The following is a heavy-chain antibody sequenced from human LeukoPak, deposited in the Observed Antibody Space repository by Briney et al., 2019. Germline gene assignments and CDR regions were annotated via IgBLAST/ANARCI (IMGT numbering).Heavy chain of an antibody. V-gene: IGHV4-59*01. CDR1: GGSISSYY. Sequence: SETLSLTCTVSGGSISSYYWSWIRQPPGKGLEWIGYIYYSGSTNYNPSLKSRVTISVDTSKNQFSLKLSSVTAADTAVYYCARFGPIIAAAAPGYWGQGTLVTVSS. D-gene: IGHD6-13*01. J-gene: IGHJ4*02. CDR2: IYYSGST. CDR3: ARFGPIIAAAAPGY.